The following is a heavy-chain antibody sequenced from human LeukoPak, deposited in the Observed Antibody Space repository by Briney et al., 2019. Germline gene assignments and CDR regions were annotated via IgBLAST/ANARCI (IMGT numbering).Heavy chain of an antibody. CDR3: ARDWDLGYCSSTSCQGAFDI. D-gene: IGHD2-2*01. CDR2: IYYSGST. CDR1: GGSFSGYY. J-gene: IGHJ3*02. Sequence: SETLSLTCAVYGGSFSGYYWGWIRQPPGKGLEWIGSIYYSGSTYYNPSLKSRVTISVDTSKNQFSLKLSSVTAADTAVYYCARDWDLGYCSSTSCQGAFDIWGQGTMVTVSS. V-gene: IGHV4-34*01.